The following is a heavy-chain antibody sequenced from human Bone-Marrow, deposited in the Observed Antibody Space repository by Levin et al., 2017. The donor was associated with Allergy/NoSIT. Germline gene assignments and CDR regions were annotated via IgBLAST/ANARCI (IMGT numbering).Heavy chain of an antibody. D-gene: IGHD4-17*01. V-gene: IGHV3-49*03. CDR3: AYGSNYNYFYAVDV. CDR1: GFTFGDHV. J-gene: IGHJ6*02. Sequence: PGGSLRLSCTGSGFTFGDHVMNWFRQAPGKGLEWVGFIRSKGYGGPTEYAASVKGRFTISRDDSKSIAYLQMNSLKTEDTAVYYCAYGSNYNYFYAVDVWGQGTTVTVSS. CDR2: IRSKGYGGPT.